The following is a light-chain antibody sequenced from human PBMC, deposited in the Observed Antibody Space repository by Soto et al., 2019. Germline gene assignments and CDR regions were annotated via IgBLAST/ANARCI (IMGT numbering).Light chain of an antibody. CDR3: CSYAGSYTLV. CDR1: GSDVGGYNY. Sequence: QSALTQPRSVSGSPGQSVTISCTGTGSDVGGYNYVSWYQQHPGKAPKLMINDVTKRPSGVPDRFSGSKSGNTASLTISGLQAEDKADYYCCSYAGSYTLVFGGGTKLTVL. V-gene: IGLV2-11*01. CDR2: DVT. J-gene: IGLJ2*01.